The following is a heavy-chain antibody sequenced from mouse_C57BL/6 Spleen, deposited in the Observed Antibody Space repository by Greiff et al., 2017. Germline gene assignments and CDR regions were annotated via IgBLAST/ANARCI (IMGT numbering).Heavy chain of an antibody. V-gene: IGHV1-50*01. CDR1: GYTFTSYW. CDR2: IDPSDSYT. J-gene: IGHJ2*01. CDR3: ARNYDDPGC. Sequence: VQLQQPGAELVKPGASVKLSCKASGYTFTSYWMQWVKQRPGQGLEWIGEIDPSDSYTNYNQKFKGKATLTVDTSSSTAYMQLSSLTSEDSAVYDCARNYDDPGCWGQGTTLTVSS. D-gene: IGHD2-13*01.